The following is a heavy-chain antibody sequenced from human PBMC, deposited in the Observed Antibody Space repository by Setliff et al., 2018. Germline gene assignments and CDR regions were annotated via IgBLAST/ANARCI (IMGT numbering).Heavy chain of an antibody. CDR3: ARRRDTAMVQIKLPPPHRLGRWFDP. V-gene: IGHV4-39*07. D-gene: IGHD5-18*01. J-gene: IGHJ5*02. CDR1: GGSISSSSYY. Sequence: SETLSLTCTVSGGSISSSSYYWGWIRQPPGKGLEWIGSIYHSGSTYYNPSLKSRVTISVDTSKNQFSLKLSSVTAAGTAVYYCARRRDTAMVQIKLPPPHRLGRWFDPWGQGTLVTVSS. CDR2: IYHSGST.